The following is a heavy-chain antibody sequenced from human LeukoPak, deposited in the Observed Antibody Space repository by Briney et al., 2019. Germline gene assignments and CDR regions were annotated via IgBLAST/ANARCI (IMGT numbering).Heavy chain of an antibody. Sequence: PSETLSLTCAVYGGSFSGYYWSWIRQPPEKGLEWIGEINHSGSTNYNPSLKSRVTISVDTSKNQFSLKLSSVTAADTAVYYCARAPAASYYYYGMDVWGQGTTVTVSS. D-gene: IGHD6-13*01. CDR2: INHSGST. CDR1: GGSFSGYY. CDR3: ARAPAASYYYYGMDV. V-gene: IGHV4-34*01. J-gene: IGHJ6*02.